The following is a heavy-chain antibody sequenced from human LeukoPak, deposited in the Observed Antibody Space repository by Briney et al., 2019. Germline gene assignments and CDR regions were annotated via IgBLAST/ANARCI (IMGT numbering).Heavy chain of an antibody. CDR2: ISSSSSTI. CDR1: GFTFSSYS. CDR3: ARVYDFWSGYWEEYYFDY. D-gene: IGHD3-3*01. V-gene: IGHV3-48*01. J-gene: IGHJ4*02. Sequence: GGSLRLSCAASGFTFSSYSMNWVRQAPGKGLEWVSYISSSSSTIYYADSVKGRFTISRDNAKNSLYLQMNSLRAEDTAVYYCARVYDFWSGYWEEYYFDYWGQGTLVTVSS.